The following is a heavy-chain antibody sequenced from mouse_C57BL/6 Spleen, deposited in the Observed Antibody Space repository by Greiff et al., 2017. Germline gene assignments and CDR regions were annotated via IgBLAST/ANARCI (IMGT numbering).Heavy chain of an antibody. V-gene: IGHV1-85*01. Sequence: VKLVESGPELVKPGASVKLSCKASGYTFTSYDINWVKQRPGQGLEWIGWIYPRDGSTKYNEKFKGKATLTVDTSSSTAYMELHSLTSEDSAVYFCAREGTGTLDYWGQGTTLTVSS. CDR3: AREGTGTLDY. CDR1: GYTFTSYD. J-gene: IGHJ2*01. CDR2: IYPRDGST. D-gene: IGHD4-1*01.